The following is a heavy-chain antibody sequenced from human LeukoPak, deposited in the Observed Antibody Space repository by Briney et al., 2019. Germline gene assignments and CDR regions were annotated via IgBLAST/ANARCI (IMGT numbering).Heavy chain of an antibody. CDR3: ARTGGRTIFGVVIMGWFDP. J-gene: IGHJ5*02. CDR2: IKQDGSEK. V-gene: IGHV3-7*01. D-gene: IGHD3-3*01. Sequence: GGSLRLSCAASGFTFSSYWMSWVRQAPGKGLEWVANIKQDGSEKYYVDSVKGRFTISRDNAKNSLYLQMNSLRAEDTAVYYCARTGGRTIFGVVIMGWFDPWGQGTLVTVSS. CDR1: GFTFSSYW.